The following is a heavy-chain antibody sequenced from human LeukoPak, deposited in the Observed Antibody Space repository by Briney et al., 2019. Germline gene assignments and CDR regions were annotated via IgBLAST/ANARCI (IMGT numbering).Heavy chain of an antibody. CDR2: IIPIFHST. V-gene: IGHV1-69*05. Sequence: ASVKVSCKTSGGTFSSYAINWVRQAPGQGLEWMGRIIPIFHSTNYAQKFQGRVTITTEQSTSTADMELRILRSEDTAAYYCARDIPGSSGHFNDAFDMWGQGTMVTVS. CDR1: GGTFSSYA. J-gene: IGHJ3*02. D-gene: IGHD3-22*01. CDR3: ARDIPGSSGHFNDAFDM.